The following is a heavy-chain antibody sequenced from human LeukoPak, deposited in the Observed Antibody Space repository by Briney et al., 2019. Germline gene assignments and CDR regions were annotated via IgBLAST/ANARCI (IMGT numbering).Heavy chain of an antibody. CDR2: ISKSGSTI. CDR3: AKDIRDYYDSSGYPDY. CDR1: GFTFSGYS. J-gene: IGHJ4*02. Sequence: GGLRLSCAASGFTFSGYSMNWVRQAPGKGLEWVSYISKSGSTIYYADSVKGRFTISRDNAKNSLYLQMNSLRAEDTALYYCAKDIRDYYDSSGYPDYWGQGTLVTVSS. D-gene: IGHD3-22*01. V-gene: IGHV3-48*01.